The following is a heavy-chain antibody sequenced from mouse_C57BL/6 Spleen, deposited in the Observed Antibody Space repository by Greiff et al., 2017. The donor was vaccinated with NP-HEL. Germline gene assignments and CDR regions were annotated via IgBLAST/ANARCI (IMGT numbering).Heavy chain of an antibody. J-gene: IGHJ2*01. D-gene: IGHD1-1*01. Sequence: QVQLQQPGAELVRPGSSVKLSCKASGYTFTSYWMHWVKQSPIQGLEWIGTINPSDSETHYNQKFKDKATLTVDKASSTAYMQLSSLTSEDSAVYYCAREGGSSYGPYFDYWGQGTTLTVSS. CDR3: AREGGSSYGPYFDY. CDR1: GYTFTSYW. CDR2: INPSDSET. V-gene: IGHV1-52*01.